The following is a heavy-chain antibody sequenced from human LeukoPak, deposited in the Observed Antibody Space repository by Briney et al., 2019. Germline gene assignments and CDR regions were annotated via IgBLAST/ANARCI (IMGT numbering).Heavy chain of an antibody. CDR3: ARVLWFGELFSPYDY. CDR2: ISYDGSNK. Sequence: GRSLRLSCAASGFTFSSSAMHWVRQAPGKGLEWVTVISYDGSNKYYADSVKGRFTISRDNSKNTLYLQMNSLRAEDTAVYYCARVLWFGELFSPYDYWGQGTLVTVSS. J-gene: IGHJ4*02. D-gene: IGHD3-10*01. CDR1: GFTFSSSA. V-gene: IGHV3-30-3*01.